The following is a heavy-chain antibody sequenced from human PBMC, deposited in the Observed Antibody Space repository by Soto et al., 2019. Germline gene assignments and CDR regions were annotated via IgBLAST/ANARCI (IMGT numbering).Heavy chain of an antibody. CDR3: ARTKCSGGSCYSWSLDY. J-gene: IGHJ4*02. CDR2: RYYSEST. Sequence: TLSLTCTVSGGSITTGGYYWSWIRQLPGKGLEWIGHRYYSESTYYDPSLKSRVSISLDTSKNQFSLKLSFVTAADTAMYYCARTKCSGGSCYSWSLDYWGQGTPVTVSS. V-gene: IGHV4-31*03. CDR1: GGSITTGGYY. D-gene: IGHD2-15*01.